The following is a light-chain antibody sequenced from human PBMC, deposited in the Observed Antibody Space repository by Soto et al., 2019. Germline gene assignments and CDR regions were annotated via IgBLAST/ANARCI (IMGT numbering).Light chain of an antibody. CDR2: KAS. CDR3: QQYHIYSGT. Sequence: IQMTQSPCTVSASVGGRVTIACRASQTIDSWLAGYQQRARKPPTLLIYKASTLASGVPSRFSASGSGTEFTLTINSLQPDEFAAVYCQQYHIYSGTVGQGT. J-gene: IGKJ1*01. V-gene: IGKV1-5*03. CDR1: QTIDSW.